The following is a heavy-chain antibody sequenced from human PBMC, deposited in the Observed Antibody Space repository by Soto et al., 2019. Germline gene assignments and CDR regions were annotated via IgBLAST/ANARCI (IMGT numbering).Heavy chain of an antibody. CDR3: AKAYFVWSSERPYYFDY. Sequence: EVQLLDSGGGLVQPGGSLRLSCAASGFTFSNYAMTWVRQGPGKGLEWVSGISGSGGRSYYADSVKGRFTISRDNSKSTLYLQMNSRRAEDTAVYYCAKAYFVWSSERPYYFDYCGQGTLVTVSS. D-gene: IGHD3-16*01. J-gene: IGHJ4*02. V-gene: IGHV3-23*01. CDR1: GFTFSNYA. CDR2: ISGSGGRS.